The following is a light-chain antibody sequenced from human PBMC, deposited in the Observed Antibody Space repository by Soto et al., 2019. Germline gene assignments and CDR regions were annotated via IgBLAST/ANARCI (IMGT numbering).Light chain of an antibody. Sequence: QSVLTQPASVSGSPGQSITISCTGTNSDIGNYNIVSWYQQHPDKAPKLIIYEVTKRPSGVSNRFSGSKSGNTASLTISGLQAEDEGDYHCCSYAGSAVFVFGTGTKVTVL. J-gene: IGLJ1*01. CDR1: NSDIGNYNI. V-gene: IGLV2-23*02. CDR3: CSYAGSAVFV. CDR2: EVT.